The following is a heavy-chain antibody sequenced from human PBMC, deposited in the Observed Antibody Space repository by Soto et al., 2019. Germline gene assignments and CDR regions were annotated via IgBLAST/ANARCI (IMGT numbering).Heavy chain of an antibody. CDR3: ARAIYDFWSGYWDYYYCYGMDV. CDR2: INPNSGGT. V-gene: IGHV1-2*04. J-gene: IGHJ6*02. D-gene: IGHD3-3*01. Sequence: ASVKVSCKASGYTFTGYYMHWVRQAPGQGLEWMGWINPNSGGTNYAQKFQGWVTMTRDTSISTAYMELSRLRSDDTAVYYCARAIYDFWSGYWDYYYCYGMDVWGQGTTVTGS. CDR1: GYTFTGYY.